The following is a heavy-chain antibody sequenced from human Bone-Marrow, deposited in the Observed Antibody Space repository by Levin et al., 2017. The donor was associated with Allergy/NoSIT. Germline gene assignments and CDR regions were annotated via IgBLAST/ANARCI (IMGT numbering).Heavy chain of an antibody. V-gene: IGHV3-53*01. J-gene: IGHJ4*02. CDR2: IYSRGST. CDR1: GFTVGNNY. D-gene: IGHD6-19*01. Sequence: GGSLRLSCAVSGFTVGNNYMHWVRQAPGKGLEWVCLIYSRGSTAYADSVKGRFTISRDSSQNMVYLQMSRLRVEDTAFSYCAARNVQWPKWGRGALVTVFS. CDR3: AARNVQWPK.